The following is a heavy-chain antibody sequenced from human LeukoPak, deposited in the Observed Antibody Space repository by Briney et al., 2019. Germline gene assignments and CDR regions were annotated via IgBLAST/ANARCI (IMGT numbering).Heavy chain of an antibody. J-gene: IGHJ4*02. CDR1: GGSISSGSYY. CDR2: IYTSGST. Sequence: SETLSLTCTVSGGSISSGSYYWSWIRQPAGKGLEWIGRIYTSGSTNYNPSLKSRVTISVDTSKNQFSLKLSSVTAADTAVYYCARVEMATIIDYWGQGTLVTVSS. D-gene: IGHD5-24*01. CDR3: ARVEMATIIDY. V-gene: IGHV4-61*02.